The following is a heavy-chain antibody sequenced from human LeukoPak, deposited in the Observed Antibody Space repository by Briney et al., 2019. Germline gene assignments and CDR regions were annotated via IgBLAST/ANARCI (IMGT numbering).Heavy chain of an antibody. CDR3: ARHNQVTVTTSSYSYPMDV. CDR2: IPLTGTT. V-gene: IGHV4-59*08. J-gene: IGHJ6*02. D-gene: IGHD4-11*01. CDR1: GCPRSGFL. Sequence: SETLFLNWPGPGCPRSGFLWSLIRPAPREGPEWGADIPLTGTTNYNPSLKSRLMISVDTSKNQFSLKLSSVTAADTAVYYCARHNQVTVTTSSYSYPMDVWGQGTTVSVSS.